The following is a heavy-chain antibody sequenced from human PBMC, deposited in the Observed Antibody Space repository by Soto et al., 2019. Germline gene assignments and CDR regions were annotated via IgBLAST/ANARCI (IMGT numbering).Heavy chain of an antibody. J-gene: IGHJ4*02. CDR1: GFTFSTYW. CDR2: INSDGSNT. V-gene: IGHV3-74*01. CDR3: ARDDARPIVGADY. D-gene: IGHD1-26*01. Sequence: EVQLVESGGDLVQPGGSLRLSCAASGFTFSTYWMHWVRQAPGKGLLWVSHINSDGSNTDYADSVKGRFTISRDNAKNTLYLQMNSLRAEDTAVYYCARDDARPIVGADYWGQGTLVTVSS.